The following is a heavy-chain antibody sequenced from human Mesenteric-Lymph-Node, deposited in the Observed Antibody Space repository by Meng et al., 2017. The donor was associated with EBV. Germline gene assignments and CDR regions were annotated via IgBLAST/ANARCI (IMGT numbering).Heavy chain of an antibody. CDR2: INHIGST. V-gene: IGHV4-34*01. CDR1: GWAFSGFY. J-gene: IGHJ4*02. Sequence: HVELRPWGAGLLKPSETLSLTWAVSGWAFSGFYWRWVLQPPGKGLEWIGEINHIGSTSYNPSLKSRVTMSIDTSKNQFSLKLSSVTAADTAVYYCARGGGNYYIDYWGQGILVTVSS. CDR3: ARGGGNYYIDY. D-gene: IGHD1-26*01.